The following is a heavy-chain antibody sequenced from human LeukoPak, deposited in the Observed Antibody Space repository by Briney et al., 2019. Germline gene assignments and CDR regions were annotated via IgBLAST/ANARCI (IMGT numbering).Heavy chain of an antibody. CDR3: ASWYSGSYYVEFFRY. J-gene: IGHJ4*02. D-gene: IGHD1-26*01. CDR2: ISSSSSTI. V-gene: IGHV3-48*04. CDR1: GFTFSSYS. Sequence: GGSLRLSCAASGFTFSSYSMNWVRQAPGKGLEWISYISSSSSTIYYADSVKGRFTISRDNGKNSLYLQMNSLRAEDTAVYYCASWYSGSYYVEFFRYWGQGTLVTVSS.